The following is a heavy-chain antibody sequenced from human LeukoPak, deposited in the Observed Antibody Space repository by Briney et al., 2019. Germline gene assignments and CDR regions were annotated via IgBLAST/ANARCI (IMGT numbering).Heavy chain of an antibody. V-gene: IGHV5-10-1*01. CDR2: IDPSDSYT. CDR3: GRLGYCSGSSCYTDYYYFYGMDV. J-gene: IGHJ6*02. D-gene: IGHD2-15*01. CDR1: GYRFTSYW. Sequence: SGESLKISCKGSGYRFTSYWISWVRQMPGKGLEWMGRIDPSDSYTNYSPSFQGHVTISADKSISTAYLQWSSLKASDTAMYYCGRLGYCSGSSCYTDYYYFYGMDVWGQGTTVTVSS.